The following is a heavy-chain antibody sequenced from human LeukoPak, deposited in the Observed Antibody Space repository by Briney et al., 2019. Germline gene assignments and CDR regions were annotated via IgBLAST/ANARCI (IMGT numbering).Heavy chain of an antibody. Sequence: ASVKVSCKASGYTFTSYDINWVRQATGQGLEWMGWMNPNSGNTGYAQKFQGRVTITRNTSISTAYMELSSLRSEDTAVYYCARGRGTCSSTSCRDYYYYYYMDVWSKGTTVTVSS. D-gene: IGHD2-2*01. CDR1: GYTFTSYD. V-gene: IGHV1-8*03. CDR3: ARGRGTCSSTSCRDYYYYYYMDV. J-gene: IGHJ6*03. CDR2: MNPNSGNT.